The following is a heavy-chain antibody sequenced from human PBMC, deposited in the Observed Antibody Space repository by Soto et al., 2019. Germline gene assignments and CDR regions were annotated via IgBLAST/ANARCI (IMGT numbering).Heavy chain of an antibody. J-gene: IGHJ2*01. CDR3: ARWRDYYGSGSYYKNRYFDL. Sequence: GGSLRLSCAASGFTFSSYSMNWVRQAPGKGLEWVSYISSSSSTIYYADSVKGRFTISRDNAKNSLYLQMNSLRDEDTAVYYCARWRDYYGSGSYYKNRYFDLWGRGNLVTVSS. CDR2: ISSSSSTI. V-gene: IGHV3-48*02. CDR1: GFTFSSYS. D-gene: IGHD3-10*01.